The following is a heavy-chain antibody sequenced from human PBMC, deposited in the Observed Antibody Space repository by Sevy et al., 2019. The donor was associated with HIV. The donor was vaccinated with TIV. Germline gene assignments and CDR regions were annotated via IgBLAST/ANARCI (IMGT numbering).Heavy chain of an antibody. D-gene: IGHD3-3*01. CDR2: ISGGNNNK. Sequence: GGSLRLSCAASGFTFNLCDMAWVRQAPGKGLEWVSTISGGNNNKYYAESVKGRFTISRDNSKDTLYLQMNNLRADDTATYYCAKHPDYGFWSDIGSSFDYWGQGTLITVSS. CDR3: AKHPDYGFWSDIGSSFDY. CDR1: GFTFNLCD. J-gene: IGHJ4*02. V-gene: IGHV3-23*01.